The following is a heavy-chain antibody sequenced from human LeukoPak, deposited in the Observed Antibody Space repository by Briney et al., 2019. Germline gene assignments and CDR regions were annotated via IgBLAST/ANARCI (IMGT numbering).Heavy chain of an antibody. D-gene: IGHD3-16*01. J-gene: IGHJ6*02. Sequence: GGSLRLSCAASGFTFSSYAMSWVRQAPGKGLGWVSAINGGGYTTYYADSVKGRFTISRDSSKNTLYLQMNSLRAEDTAVYYCAVFRGYFYAMDVWGQGTTVTVSS. V-gene: IGHV3-23*01. CDR3: AVFRGYFYAMDV. CDR1: GFTFSSYA. CDR2: INGGGYTT.